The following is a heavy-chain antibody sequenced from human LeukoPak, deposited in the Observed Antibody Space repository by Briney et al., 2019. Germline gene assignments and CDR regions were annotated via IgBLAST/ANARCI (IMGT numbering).Heavy chain of an antibody. CDR1: GYTFTSYA. J-gene: IGHJ5*02. Sequence: ASVKVSCKASGYTFTSYAMNWVRQAPGQGLEWMGWINTNTGNPTYAQGFTGRFVFSLDTSVSTAYLQISSLKAEDTAVYYCAREWGGNSSSSSFSNSAWFDPWGQGTLVTVSS. D-gene: IGHD6-6*01. CDR2: INTNTGNP. CDR3: AREWGGNSSSSSFSNSAWFDP. V-gene: IGHV7-4-1*02.